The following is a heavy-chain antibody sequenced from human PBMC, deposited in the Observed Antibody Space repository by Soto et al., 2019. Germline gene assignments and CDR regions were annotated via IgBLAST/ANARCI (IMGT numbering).Heavy chain of an antibody. Sequence: SETLSLTXAVSGGSISGYYRSWIRQPPGKGLEWIGYISYSGSTDYNPSLKSRVTISVDTSRNQFSLKLTSVTAADTPVYYCARNDFWSGYYNYWGQGTLVTVSS. CDR1: GGSISGYY. CDR2: ISYSGST. D-gene: IGHD3-3*01. J-gene: IGHJ4*02. CDR3: ARNDFWSGYYNY. V-gene: IGHV4-59*01.